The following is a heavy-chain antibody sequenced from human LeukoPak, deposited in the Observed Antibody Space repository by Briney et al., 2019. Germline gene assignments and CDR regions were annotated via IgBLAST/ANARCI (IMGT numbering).Heavy chain of an antibody. Sequence: PSETLSLTCAVYGGSFSGYYWSWIRQPPGKGLEWIGEINHSGSTNYSPSLKSRVTISVDTSKNQFSLKLSSVTAADTAVYYCAREQGAAAGTDYWGQGTLVTVSS. J-gene: IGHJ4*02. D-gene: IGHD6-13*01. CDR2: INHSGST. CDR3: AREQGAAAGTDY. CDR1: GGSFSGYY. V-gene: IGHV4-34*01.